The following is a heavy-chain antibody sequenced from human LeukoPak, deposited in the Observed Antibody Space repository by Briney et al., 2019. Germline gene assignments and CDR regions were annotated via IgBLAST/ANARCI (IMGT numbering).Heavy chain of an antibody. CDR1: GYTFTCYY. CDR2: INPSGGAT. Sequence: ASVKVSCKASGYTFTCYYMHWVRQAPGQGLEWMGIINPSGGATNYAQKFQGRVTMTRDTSTSTVYMELSSLRSEDTAVYYCARAVAGYFDYWGQGTLVTVSS. D-gene: IGHD6-19*01. CDR3: ARAVAGYFDY. V-gene: IGHV1-46*01. J-gene: IGHJ4*02.